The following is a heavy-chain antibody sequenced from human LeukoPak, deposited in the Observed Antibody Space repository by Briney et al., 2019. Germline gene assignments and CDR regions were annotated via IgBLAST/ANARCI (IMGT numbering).Heavy chain of an antibody. CDR3: ARHCCSGPAKRVFDI. CDR2: ISYSGNT. V-gene: IGHV4-39*01. D-gene: IGHD2-15*01. Sequence: SETLSLTCTVSGVSIISSDYHWGWVRQPPGKGLEWIGTISYSGNTDYNPSLRSRVTISVDTSNNQFSLRLGSVTAADTAVYHCARHCCSGPAKRVFDIWGQGAMVTVSS. J-gene: IGHJ3*02. CDR1: GVSIISSDYH.